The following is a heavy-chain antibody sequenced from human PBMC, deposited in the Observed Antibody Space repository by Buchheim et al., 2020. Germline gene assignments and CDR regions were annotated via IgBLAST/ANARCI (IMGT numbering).Heavy chain of an antibody. Sequence: EAQLLESGGGLVQPGGSLRLSSAVSGFTFSNSAMTLVRQAPGKGLEWVSAISRSGDTTYYAYSVMGRFTISRDTSKNTPYLQMNSLRGDYTAVYYCAKEEVPNDYWGLGT. CDR1: GFTFSNSA. V-gene: IGHV3-23*01. CDR3: AKEEVPNDY. CDR2: ISRSGDTT. J-gene: IGHJ4*02.